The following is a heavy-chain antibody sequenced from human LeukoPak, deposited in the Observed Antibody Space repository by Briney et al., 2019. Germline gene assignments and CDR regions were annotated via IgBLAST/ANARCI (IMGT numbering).Heavy chain of an antibody. CDR2: ISGIGGNT. J-gene: IGHJ4*02. CDR1: GCSLSSYS. CDR3: AKGRSCLGESSFYYFDY. D-gene: IGHD3-16*02. Sequence: AGSRTLACLVAGCSLSSYSMSWVRPPEGRVMEWVSGISGIGGNTYYGSSVKGWLTPCRDISKNTLHLQMNSLSGQDTAVYYCAKGRSCLGESSFYYFDYWGEGTLVTVSS. V-gene: IGHV3-23*01.